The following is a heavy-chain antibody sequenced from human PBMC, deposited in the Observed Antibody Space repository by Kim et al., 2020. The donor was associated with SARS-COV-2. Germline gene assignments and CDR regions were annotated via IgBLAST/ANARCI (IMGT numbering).Heavy chain of an antibody. CDR1: GFTFSSYS. D-gene: IGHD3-16*01. Sequence: GGSLRLSCAASGFTFSSYSMNWVRQAPGKGLEWVSYISSSSNTIYYADSVKGRFTVSRDNAKNSLDLQMNSLRDEDTAVYYCAREPMGGGGYFDYWGQGTLVTVSS. V-gene: IGHV3-48*02. CDR3: AREPMGGGGYFDY. CDR2: ISSSSNTI. J-gene: IGHJ4*02.